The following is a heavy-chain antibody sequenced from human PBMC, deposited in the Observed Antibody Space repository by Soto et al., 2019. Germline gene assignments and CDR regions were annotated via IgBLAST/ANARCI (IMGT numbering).Heavy chain of an antibody. D-gene: IGHD2-15*01. CDR1: GGSISSSSYY. V-gene: IGHV4-39*01. Sequence: PSETLSLTCAVSGGSISSSSYYWDWIRQPPGKGLEWIGTIYYTGTSNYTPSLKSRVTISVDTSKNQCSLNLSSVTAADTAVYYCTRHAIGVVVPAAIRNWGQGSLVTVSS. CDR3: TRHAIGVVVPAAIRN. CDR2: IYYTGTS. J-gene: IGHJ4*02.